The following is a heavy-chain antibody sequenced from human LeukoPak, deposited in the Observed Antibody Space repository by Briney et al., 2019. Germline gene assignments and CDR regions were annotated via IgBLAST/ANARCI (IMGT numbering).Heavy chain of an antibody. V-gene: IGHV4-30-4*08. Sequence: SESLSLTCTVTGASVNSDSYYWSWIRQPPGQGLEWIGYIFNSGTTYYIPSLRSRVIISLDTSKNQFSLKMSSVTAADTAVYFCADTYGNWGQGTLVTVSS. CDR3: ADTYGN. CDR1: GASVNSDSYY. J-gene: IGHJ4*02. CDR2: IFNSGTT. D-gene: IGHD5-18*01.